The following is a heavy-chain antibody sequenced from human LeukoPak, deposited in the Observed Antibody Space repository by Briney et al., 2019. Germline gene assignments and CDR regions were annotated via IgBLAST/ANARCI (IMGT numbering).Heavy chain of an antibody. V-gene: IGHV4-61*02. CDR1: SGSISSGSYY. Sequence: SETLSLTCTVSSGSISSGSYYWSWIRQPAGKGLEWLGRIYTSGSTNYNPSLKSRVTISVDTSKNQFSLKLSSVTAADTAVYYCATLGGYDFHYYYMDVWGKGTTVTVSS. J-gene: IGHJ6*03. CDR2: IYTSGST. D-gene: IGHD5-12*01. CDR3: ATLGGYDFHYYYMDV.